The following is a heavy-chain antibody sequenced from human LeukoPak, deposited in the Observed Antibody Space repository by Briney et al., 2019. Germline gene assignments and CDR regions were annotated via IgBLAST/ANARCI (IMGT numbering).Heavy chain of an antibody. D-gene: IGHD6-13*01. Sequence: GGSLRLSCAASGFTFSNYCMHWVRQAPGKGLEWVAVISYDGSNKYYADSVKGRFTISRDNSKNTLYLQMNSLRAEDTAVYYCAKSGSSWYGDYWGQGTLVTVSS. CDR2: ISYDGSNK. CDR3: AKSGSSWYGDY. V-gene: IGHV3-30*18. J-gene: IGHJ4*02. CDR1: GFTFSNYC.